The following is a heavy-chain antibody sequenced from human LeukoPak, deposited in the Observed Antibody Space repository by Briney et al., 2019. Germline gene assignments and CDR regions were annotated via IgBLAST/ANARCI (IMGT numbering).Heavy chain of an antibody. CDR2: IDPNSGGT. CDR1: GYTFTGYY. J-gene: IGHJ4*02. D-gene: IGHD1-1*01. Sequence: ASVKVSCKASGYTFTGYYMHWVRQAPGQGLEWMGWIDPNSGGTNYAQKFQGRVTMTRDTSISTAYMELSRLRSDDTAVYYCARVGATGTTSPFDYWGQGTLVTDSS. CDR3: ARVGATGTTSPFDY. V-gene: IGHV1-2*02.